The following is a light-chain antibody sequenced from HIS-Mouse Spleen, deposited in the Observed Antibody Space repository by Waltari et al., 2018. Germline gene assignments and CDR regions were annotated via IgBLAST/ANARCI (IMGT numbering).Light chain of an antibody. CDR3: CSYAGSSTFVV. V-gene: IGLV2-23*01. Sequence: QSALTQPASVSVSPGQSITISCTGTSSDVGSYNLVSWYQQHPGKAPKLMVYEGSKRPSVFSNRFSGSKSGNTASLTIAGLQAEDEADYYCCSYAGSSTFVVFGGGTKLTVL. CDR1: SSDVGSYNL. CDR2: EGS. J-gene: IGLJ2*01.